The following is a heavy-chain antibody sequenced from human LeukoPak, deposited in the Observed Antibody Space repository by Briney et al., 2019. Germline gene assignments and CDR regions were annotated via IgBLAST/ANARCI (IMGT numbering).Heavy chain of an antibody. V-gene: IGHV3-23*01. CDR3: GKGDVGYCSSSSCHAYDY. Sequence: ETLSLTCAVSGGSISSSNWWSWVRQAPGKGLEWVSAISGSGVDTYYADSVKGRFTISRDNSKNTLYLQMDSLRAEDTAVYYCGKGDVGYCSSSSCHAYDYWGQGALVTVSS. CDR1: GGSISSSN. CDR2: ISGSGVDT. D-gene: IGHD2-2*01. J-gene: IGHJ4*02.